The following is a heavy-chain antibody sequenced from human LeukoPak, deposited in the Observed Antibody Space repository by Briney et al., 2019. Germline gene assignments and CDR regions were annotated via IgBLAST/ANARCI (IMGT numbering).Heavy chain of an antibody. CDR1: GGSISSYY. D-gene: IGHD6-6*01. V-gene: IGHV4-59*08. J-gene: IGHJ4*02. CDR3: ARGYSSSSGRPDY. CDR2: IYYSGST. Sequence: SETLSLTCTVSGGSISSYYWSWIRQPPGKGLEWIGYIYYSGSTNYSTSLKSRVTISVDTSKKQFSLKLSSVTAAETAVYYCARGYSSSSGRPDYWGQGTLVTVSS.